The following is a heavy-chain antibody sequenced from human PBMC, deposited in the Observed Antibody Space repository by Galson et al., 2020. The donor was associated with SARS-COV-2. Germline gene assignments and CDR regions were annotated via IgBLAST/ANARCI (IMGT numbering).Heavy chain of an antibody. J-gene: IGHJ3*02. CDR1: GFTLSSYS. CDR3: SRDWDIIVVPAADDAFDI. V-gene: IGHV3-21*01. D-gene: IGHD2-2*01. CDR2: ISGSSSYI. Sequence: GESLKISCAASGFTLSSYSMKWVRQAPGKGLEWVSSISGSSSYIYYADSVKGRFTISRDNAKNSLFLQMNSLRAEDTAVYYCSRDWDIIVVPAADDAFDIWGQGTMVTVSS.